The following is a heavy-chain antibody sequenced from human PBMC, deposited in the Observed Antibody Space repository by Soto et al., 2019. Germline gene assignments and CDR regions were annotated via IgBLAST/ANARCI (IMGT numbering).Heavy chain of an antibody. CDR1: GGSISSGGYY. CDR2: IYYSGST. Sequence: SETLSLTCTVSGGSISSGGYYWSWIRQHPGKGLEWIGYIYYSGSTYYNPSLKSRVTISVDTSKNQFSLKLSSVTAADTTVYYCARGGYYYDSSGSPAHFQHWGQGTLVTVSS. D-gene: IGHD3-22*01. CDR3: ARGGYYYDSSGSPAHFQH. J-gene: IGHJ1*01. V-gene: IGHV4-31*03.